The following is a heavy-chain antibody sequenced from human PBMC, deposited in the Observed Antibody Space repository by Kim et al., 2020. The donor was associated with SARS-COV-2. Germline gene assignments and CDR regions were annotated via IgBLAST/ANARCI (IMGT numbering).Heavy chain of an antibody. V-gene: IGHV4-39*07. CDR3: ARDSGRGYYDSSGSRLDY. D-gene: IGHD3-22*01. J-gene: IGHJ4*02. CDR1: GGSISSSSYY. Sequence: SETLSLTCTVSGGSISSSSYYWGWIRQPPGKGLEWIGSIYYSGSTYYNPSLKSRVTISVDTSKNQFSLKPSSVTAAATAVYYCARDSGRGYYDSSGSRLDYWGQGTLVTVSS. CDR2: IYYSGST.